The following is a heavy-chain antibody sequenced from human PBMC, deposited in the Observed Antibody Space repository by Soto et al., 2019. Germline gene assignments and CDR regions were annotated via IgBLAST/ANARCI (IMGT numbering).Heavy chain of an antibody. CDR1: GYTFTGYY. J-gene: IGHJ5*02. Sequence: ASVKVSCKASGYTFTGYYMHWVRQAPGQGLEWMGWINPNSGGTNYAQKFQGRVTMTRDTSISTAYMELSRLRSDDTAVYYCARGLWFGENWFDPWGQGTLVPVSS. CDR2: INPNSGGT. V-gene: IGHV1-2*02. CDR3: ARGLWFGENWFDP. D-gene: IGHD3-10*01.